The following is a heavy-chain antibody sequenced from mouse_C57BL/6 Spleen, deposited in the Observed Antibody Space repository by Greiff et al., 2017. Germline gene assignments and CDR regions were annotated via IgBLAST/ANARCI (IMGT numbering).Heavy chain of an antibody. J-gene: IGHJ4*01. CDR3: ARSSTDVYAMDY. CDR1: GFTFTSYT. D-gene: IGHD1-1*01. V-gene: IGHV1-4*01. CDR2: INPSSGYT. Sequence: QVQLQQSGAELARPGASVKMSCKASGFTFTSYTMHWVKQRPGQGLEWIGYINPSSGYTTYNQKFKDKATLTADKSSSTAYMQLSSLTSEDSAVYYCARSSTDVYAMDYWGQGTSVTVSS.